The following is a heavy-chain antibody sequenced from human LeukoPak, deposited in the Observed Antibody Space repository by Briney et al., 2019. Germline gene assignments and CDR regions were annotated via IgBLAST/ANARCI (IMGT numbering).Heavy chain of an antibody. J-gene: IGHJ3*02. D-gene: IGHD2-2*01. CDR2: IYHSGST. V-gene: IGHV4-38-2*02. Sequence: SETLSLTCTVSGYSISSGYYWGWIRQPPGKGLEWIGSIYHSGSTYYNPSLKSRVTISVDTSKNQFSLKLSSVTAADTAVYYCARQPQGIVVVPAAMNAFDIWGQGTMVTVSS. CDR1: GYSISSGYY. CDR3: ARQPQGIVVVPAAMNAFDI.